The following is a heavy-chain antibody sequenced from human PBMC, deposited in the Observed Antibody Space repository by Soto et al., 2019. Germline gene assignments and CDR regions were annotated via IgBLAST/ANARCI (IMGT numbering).Heavy chain of an antibody. CDR1: GFTFSDYY. J-gene: IGHJ3*02. D-gene: IGHD4-17*01. CDR3: ARDLVGTTVVTPAFDI. Sequence: GGSLRLSCAASGFTFSDYYMSWIRQAPGKGLEWVSYISSSGSTIYYADSVKGRFTISRDNAKNSLYLQMNSLRAEDTAVYYCARDLVGTTVVTPAFDIWGQGTMVTVSS. CDR2: ISSSGSTI. V-gene: IGHV3-11*01.